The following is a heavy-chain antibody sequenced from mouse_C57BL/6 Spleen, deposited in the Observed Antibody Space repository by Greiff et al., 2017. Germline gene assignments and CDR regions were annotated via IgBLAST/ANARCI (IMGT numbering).Heavy chain of an antibody. CDR3: AREYDNYFDY. D-gene: IGHD2-14*01. CDR1: GYTFPSYW. J-gene: IGHJ2*01. V-gene: IGHV1-52*01. Sequence: QVQLQQPGAELVRPGSSVKLSCKASGYTFPSYWMHWVKQRPRQGLDWIGNIDPTDSETHYNQKFKDKATLTVDKSSSTAYMQLSSLTSEDSAVYYCAREYDNYFDYWGQGTTLTVSS. CDR2: IDPTDSET.